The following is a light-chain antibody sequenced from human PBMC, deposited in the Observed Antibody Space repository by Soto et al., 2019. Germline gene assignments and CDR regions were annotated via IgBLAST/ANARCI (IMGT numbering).Light chain of an antibody. V-gene: IGKV1D-12*01. CDR2: AAS. CDR3: QQTNSFPLT. CDR1: QGISTS. Sequence: DIQMTQSPSSVSASVGDGVTITCRASQGISTSLGWYQQKPGKAPKLLIYAASSLQSGVPSRFSGTGSGTDFTLTISSLQPEDFATYYCQQTNSFPLTFXGWTKVDIK. J-gene: IGKJ4*01.